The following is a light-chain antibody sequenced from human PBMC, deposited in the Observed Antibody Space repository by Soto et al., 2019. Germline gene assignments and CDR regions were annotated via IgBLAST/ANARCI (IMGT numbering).Light chain of an antibody. CDR1: QNIRSN. Sequence: IVLTQSPGILSLNTGERASLSCRASQNIRSNLAWYQQKPGQAPRLLIYYASSRATGIPARFSGSGSGTEFTLTISSLQSEDFAVYYCQQYNDWPPITFGHGTRLEIK. CDR2: YAS. CDR3: QQYNDWPPIT. J-gene: IGKJ5*01. V-gene: IGKV3-15*01.